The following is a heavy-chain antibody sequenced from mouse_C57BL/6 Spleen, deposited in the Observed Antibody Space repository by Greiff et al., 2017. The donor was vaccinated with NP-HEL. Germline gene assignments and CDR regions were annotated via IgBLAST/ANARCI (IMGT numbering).Heavy chain of an antibody. D-gene: IGHD1-1*01. CDR3: ARKEYYYGSSPYAMDY. CDR1: GYTFTSYW. CDR2: IYPGSGST. J-gene: IGHJ4*01. V-gene: IGHV1-55*01. Sequence: QVQLQQPGAELVKPGASVKMSCKASGYTFTSYWITWVKQRPGQGLAWIGDIYPGSGSTNYNEKFKSKATLTVDTSSSTAYMQLSSLTSEDSAVYYCARKEYYYGSSPYAMDYWGQGTSVTVSS.